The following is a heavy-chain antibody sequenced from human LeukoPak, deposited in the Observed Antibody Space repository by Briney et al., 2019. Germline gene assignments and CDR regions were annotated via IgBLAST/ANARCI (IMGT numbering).Heavy chain of an antibody. Sequence: SSETLSLTCTVSGGSISSYYWSWIRQPPGKGLEWIGFIYYSGSANYNPSLRSRVTMSVDTSKNQFSLKLTSVTAADTAVYYCSRENGAFSPFGYWGQGTLVTVPS. D-gene: IGHD2-8*01. CDR3: SRENGAFSPFGY. CDR2: IYYSGSA. V-gene: IGHV4-59*01. J-gene: IGHJ4*02. CDR1: GGSISSYY.